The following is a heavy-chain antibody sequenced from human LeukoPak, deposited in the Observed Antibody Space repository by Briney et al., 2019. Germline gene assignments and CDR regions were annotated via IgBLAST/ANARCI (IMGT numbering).Heavy chain of an antibody. CDR1: GGTFSSYA. D-gene: IGHD6-6*01. J-gene: IGHJ5*02. Sequence: GASVKVSCKASGGTFSSYAISWVRQAPGQGLEWMGGIIPIFGTANYAQKFQGRVTITTDESTSTAYMELSSLRSEDTAVYYCARHYEYSSSRWFDPWGQGTLVTVSS. V-gene: IGHV1-69*05. CDR3: ARHYEYSSSRWFDP. CDR2: IIPIFGTA.